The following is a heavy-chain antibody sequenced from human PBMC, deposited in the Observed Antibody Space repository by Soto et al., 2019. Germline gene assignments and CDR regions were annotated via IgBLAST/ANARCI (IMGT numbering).Heavy chain of an antibody. D-gene: IGHD4-17*01. J-gene: IGHJ5*02. V-gene: IGHV4-30-4*01. Sequence: PSETLSLTCTVSGGSISSGDYYWSWIRQPPGKGLEWIGYIYYSGSTYYNPSLKSRVTISVDTSKNQFSLKLSSVTAADTAVYYCXXGLFDYGGXXGRDWFDPWGQGTXVTXSS. CDR2: IYYSGST. CDR1: GGSISSGDYY. CDR3: XXGLFDYGGXXGRDWFDP.